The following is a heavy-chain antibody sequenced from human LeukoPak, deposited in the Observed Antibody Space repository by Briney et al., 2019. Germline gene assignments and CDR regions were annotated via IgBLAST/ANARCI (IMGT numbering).Heavy chain of an antibody. V-gene: IGHV4-39*01. Sequence: SETLSLTCTVSGGSISSSSYYWGWIRQPPGKGLEWIGSIYYSGSTYYNPSLKSRVTISVDTSKNQFSLKLSSVTAADTAVYYCARHSRSWQQLARGKFDYWGQGTLVTVSS. CDR2: IYYSGST. CDR1: GGSISSSSYY. CDR3: ARHSRSWQQLARGKFDY. J-gene: IGHJ4*02. D-gene: IGHD6-13*01.